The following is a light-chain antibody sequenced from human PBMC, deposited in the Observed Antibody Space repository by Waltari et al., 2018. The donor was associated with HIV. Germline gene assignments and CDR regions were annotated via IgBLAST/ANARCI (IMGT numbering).Light chain of an antibody. CDR1: SSNIGGTT. Sequence: QSVLTQPPSASGTPGQRVTISCSGSSSNIGGTTVSWSQQLLGTAPKLLIYSNNQRPSGVPDRFSGSRSGTSASLAISGLQSEDETDYYCATWDDSLNGWVFGGGTKLTVL. J-gene: IGLJ3*02. CDR2: SNN. CDR3: ATWDDSLNGWV. V-gene: IGLV1-44*01.